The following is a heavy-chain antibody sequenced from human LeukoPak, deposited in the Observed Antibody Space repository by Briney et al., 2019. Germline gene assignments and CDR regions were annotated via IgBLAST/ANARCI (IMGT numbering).Heavy chain of an antibody. CDR2: INPGGSDT. CDR1: GFTFSGYW. V-gene: IGHV3-74*01. D-gene: IGHD6-19*01. CDR3: ARESTVAGSYYFDY. J-gene: IGHJ4*02. Sequence: GRSLRLSCVASGFTFSGYWMHWVRHAPGKGPVWVSRINPGGSDTVYADSVKGRFTISRDNVNNTLYLQMSSLTADDTAVYYCARESTVAGSYYFDYWGQGTLATVAS.